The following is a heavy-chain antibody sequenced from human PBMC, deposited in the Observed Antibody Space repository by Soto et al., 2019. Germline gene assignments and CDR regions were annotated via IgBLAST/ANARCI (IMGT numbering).Heavy chain of an antibody. CDR3: AGREHSQGQFVTDY. J-gene: IGHJ4*02. CDR2: VYHTGSA. Sequence: SETLSLTCAVSGGSISNDVWWTWVRQPPGKGLEWIGEVYHTGSAAYSTSLKSRVTISVDKSKNQFSLKLNSVTAADTAVYYWAGREHSQGQFVTDYWAQGIWVTVSS. CDR1: GGSISNDVW. D-gene: IGHD1-1*01. V-gene: IGHV4-4*02.